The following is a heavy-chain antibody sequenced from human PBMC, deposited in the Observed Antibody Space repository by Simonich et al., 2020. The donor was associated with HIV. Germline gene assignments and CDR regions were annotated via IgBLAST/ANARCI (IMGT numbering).Heavy chain of an antibody. CDR2: NSSSSSYI. V-gene: IGHV3-21*01. D-gene: IGHD2-2*01. J-gene: IGHJ4*02. CDR3: ARDGRKGSSTSCSDY. CDR1: GFTFSSYS. Sequence: EVQLVASGGGLVKPGGSLRLSCAASGFTFSSYSMNWVRQAQGKGLEWVSSNSSSSSYIYYADSVKGRFTISRDNAKNSRYLQMNSLRAEDTAVYYCARDGRKGSSTSCSDYWGQGTLVTVSS.